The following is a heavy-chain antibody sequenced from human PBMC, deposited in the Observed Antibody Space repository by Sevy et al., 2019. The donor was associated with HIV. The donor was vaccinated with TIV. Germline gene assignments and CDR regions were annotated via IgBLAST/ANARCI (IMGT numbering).Heavy chain of an antibody. J-gene: IGHJ4*02. D-gene: IGHD6-19*01. CDR1: GFTFDDDA. CDR2: ISWNSGNI. V-gene: IGHV3-9*01. Sequence: GGSLRLSCAASGFTFDDDAMHWVRQAPGKGLEWVSGISWNSGNIGYADSAKGRFTISRDNAKNSLYLQMNSLRAEDTAFYYCAKDTIAVAGLYFDYWGQGTLVTVSS. CDR3: AKDTIAVAGLYFDY.